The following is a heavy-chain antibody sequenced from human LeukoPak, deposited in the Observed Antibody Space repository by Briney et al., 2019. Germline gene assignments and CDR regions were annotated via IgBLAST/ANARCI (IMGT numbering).Heavy chain of an antibody. D-gene: IGHD6-19*01. CDR3: ARAQRQWYTSDAFDI. Sequence: ASVKVSCKASGYTFTNYPITWVRQAPGQGLEWMGWISPYNGNTNYAQKLQGRVTMTTDTSTSTAYMELRSLRSDDMAVYFCARAQRQWYTSDAFDIWGQGTMVTVSS. CDR2: ISPYNGNT. V-gene: IGHV1-18*03. CDR1: GYTFTNYP. J-gene: IGHJ3*02.